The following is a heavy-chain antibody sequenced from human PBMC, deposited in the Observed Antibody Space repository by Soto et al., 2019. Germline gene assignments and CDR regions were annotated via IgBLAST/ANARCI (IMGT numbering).Heavy chain of an antibody. CDR2: ISYDGSNK. V-gene: IGHV3-30*18. J-gene: IGHJ2*01. CDR3: AKDPGIQQWLTQYFDL. Sequence: QVQLVESGGGVVQPGRSLRLSCAASGFTFSSYGMHWVRQAPGKGLEWVAVISYDGSNKYYADSVKGRFTISRDNSKNTWYRQMNSLRAEERAVYYGAKDPGIQQWLTQYFDLWARGPRATASS. D-gene: IGHD5-18*01. CDR1: GFTFSSYG.